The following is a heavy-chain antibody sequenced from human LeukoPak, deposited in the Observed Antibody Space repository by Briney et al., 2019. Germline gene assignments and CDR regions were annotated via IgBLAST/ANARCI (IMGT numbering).Heavy chain of an antibody. CDR3: VRAEVGTTLKYYYYYMDV. CDR2: IKQDGSEK. Sequence: GGSLRLSCAASGFTFSNNWMHWVRQAPGKGLVWVANIKQDGSEKYYVDSVKGRFTISRGNAKNSLYLQMNSLRAEDTAVYYCVRAEVGTTLKYYYYYMDVWGKGTTVTVSS. D-gene: IGHD1-26*01. V-gene: IGHV3-7*01. J-gene: IGHJ6*03. CDR1: GFTFSNNW.